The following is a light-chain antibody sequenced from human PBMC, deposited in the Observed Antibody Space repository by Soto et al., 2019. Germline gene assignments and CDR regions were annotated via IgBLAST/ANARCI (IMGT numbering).Light chain of an antibody. CDR2: WAS. CDR1: QTVLYRSNNMNY. Sequence: DIVMPQSPDSLAVSLGERATINCNSSQTVLYRSNNMNYLSWYQQTQGQTPKLLIYWASSRDTGIPDRFSGSGSGTDCTLSISRLEVEDFEVYHCQQYGNEPITFGQGTRLEIK. V-gene: IGKV4-1*01. J-gene: IGKJ5*01. CDR3: QQYGNEPIT.